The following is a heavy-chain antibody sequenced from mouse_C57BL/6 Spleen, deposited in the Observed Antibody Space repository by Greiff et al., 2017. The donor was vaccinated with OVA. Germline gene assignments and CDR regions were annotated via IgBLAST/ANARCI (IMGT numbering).Heavy chain of an antibody. V-gene: IGHV1-5*01. D-gene: IGHD3-2*02. J-gene: IGHJ4*01. CDR3: TPTAQAPYAMDY. CDR2: IYPGNSDT. CDR1: GYTFTSYW. Sequence: EVQLQESGTVLARPGASVKMSCKTSGYTFTSYWMHWVKQRPGQGLEWIGAIYPGNSDTSYNQKFKGKAKLTAVTSASTAYMELSSLTNEDSAVYYCTPTAQAPYAMDYWGQGTSVTVSS.